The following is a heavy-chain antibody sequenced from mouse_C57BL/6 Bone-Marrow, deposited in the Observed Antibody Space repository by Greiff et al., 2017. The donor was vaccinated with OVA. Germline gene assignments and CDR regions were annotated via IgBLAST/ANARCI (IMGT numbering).Heavy chain of an antibody. V-gene: IGHV1-15*01. D-gene: IGHD1-1*01. Sequence: VQLQQSGAELVRPGASVTLSCKASGYTFTDYEMHWVKQTPVHGLEWIGAIDPETGGTAYNQKFKGKAILTADKSSSTAYMELRSLTSEDSAVYYGTRSGHGSSYPWFAYWGQGTLVTVSA. CDR2: IDPETGGT. CDR3: TRSGHGSSYPWFAY. CDR1: GYTFTDYE. J-gene: IGHJ3*01.